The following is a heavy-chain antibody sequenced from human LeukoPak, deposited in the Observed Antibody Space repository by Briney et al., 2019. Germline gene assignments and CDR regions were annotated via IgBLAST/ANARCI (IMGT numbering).Heavy chain of an antibody. Sequence: GRSLRLSCAASGFTFDDYAMHWVRQAPGKGLEWDSVISWNSGSIGYADSVKGRFTISRDNAKNSLYLQMNSLRAEDTALYYCAKDADYDILTGYYDYLGQGTLVTVSS. V-gene: IGHV3-9*01. D-gene: IGHD3-9*01. J-gene: IGHJ4*02. CDR2: ISWNSGSI. CDR1: GFTFDDYA. CDR3: AKDADYDILTGYYDY.